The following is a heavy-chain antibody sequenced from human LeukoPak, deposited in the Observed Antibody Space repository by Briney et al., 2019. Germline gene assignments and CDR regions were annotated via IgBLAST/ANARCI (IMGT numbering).Heavy chain of an antibody. CDR1: GGTFSSYA. CDR3: AGDVEKSTRGLYH. D-gene: IGHD5-24*01. CDR2: IIPIFGTA. V-gene: IGHV1-69*13. J-gene: IGHJ4*02. Sequence: SVTVSCKASGGTFSSYAISWVRQAPGQGLEWMGGIIPIFGTANYAQKFQGRVTITADESTSTAYMELSSLRSDDTTIYYCAGDVEKSTRGLYHWGQGTLVTVSS.